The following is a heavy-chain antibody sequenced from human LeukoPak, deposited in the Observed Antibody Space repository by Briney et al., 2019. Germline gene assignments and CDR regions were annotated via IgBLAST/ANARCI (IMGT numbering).Heavy chain of an antibody. V-gene: IGHV3-23*01. D-gene: IGHD1-26*01. CDR1: GFTLSSYA. CDR2: ISGSGSNT. Sequence: GGSLRLSCAASGFTLSSYAMSWVRQAPGKGLEWVSSISGSGSNTYQADSVKGRFTISRDSSRNTLFLHMNTLRAEDTAIYYCAKDRTVGASYWYFDLWGRGTLVTVSS. J-gene: IGHJ2*01. CDR3: AKDRTVGASYWYFDL.